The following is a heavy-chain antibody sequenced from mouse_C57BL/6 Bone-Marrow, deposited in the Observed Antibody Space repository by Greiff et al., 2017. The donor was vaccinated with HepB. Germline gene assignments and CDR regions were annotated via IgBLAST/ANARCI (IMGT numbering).Heavy chain of an antibody. Sequence: EVKLVESGAELVRPGASVKLSCTASGFNIKDDYMHWVKQRPEQGLEWIGWIDPENGDTEYASKFQGKATITADTSSNTAYLQLSSLTSEDTAVYYCTPSCYDGPWFAYWGQGTLVTVSA. CDR3: TPSCYDGPWFAY. CDR2: IDPENGDT. D-gene: IGHD2-12*01. CDR1: GFNIKDDY. V-gene: IGHV14-4*01. J-gene: IGHJ3*01.